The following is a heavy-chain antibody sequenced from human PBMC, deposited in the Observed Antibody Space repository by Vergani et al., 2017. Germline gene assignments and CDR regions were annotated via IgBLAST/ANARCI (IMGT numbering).Heavy chain of an antibody. CDR3: ARGCSSTSCRAFYY. CDR1: GFTFSSYS. D-gene: IGHD2-2*01. Sequence: EVQLVESGGGLVKPGGSLRLSCAASGFTFSSYSMNWVRQAPGKGLEWVSSISSSSSYIYYADSVKGRFTISRDNAKNSLYLQMNSLRAEDTAVYYCARGCSSTSCRAFYYWGQGTLVTVSS. V-gene: IGHV3-21*01. CDR2: ISSSSSYI. J-gene: IGHJ4*02.